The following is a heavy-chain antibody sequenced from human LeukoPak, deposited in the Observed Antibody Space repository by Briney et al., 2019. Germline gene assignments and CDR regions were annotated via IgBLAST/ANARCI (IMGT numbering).Heavy chain of an antibody. D-gene: IGHD3-10*01. Sequence: ASVKVSCKASGYTFTGYYMHWVRQAPGQGLEWMGWINPNSGGTNYAQKFQGRVTMTRDTSISTAYMELSRLRSDDTAVYYCAREQYYYGSGSGYMDVWGKGTTVTISS. J-gene: IGHJ6*03. V-gene: IGHV1-2*02. CDR3: AREQYYYGSGSGYMDV. CDR1: GYTFTGYY. CDR2: INPNSGGT.